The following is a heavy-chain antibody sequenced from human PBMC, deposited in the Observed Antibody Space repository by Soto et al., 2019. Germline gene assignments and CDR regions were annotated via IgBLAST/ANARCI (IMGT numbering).Heavy chain of an antibody. V-gene: IGHV3-15*01. CDR3: TAETYCGGGSCPEY. CDR2: IKSKKDGGTI. Sequence: EVQLVESGGGLVEPGGSLRLTCAVSGAPFSGHWMSWVRQAPGKGLEWVARIKSKKDGGTIEYAAPVKGRLTISRDDARNMLYLQMNSLKTEDTAIYYCTAETYCGGGSCPEYWGQGTLVNVSS. D-gene: IGHD2-15*01. CDR1: GAPFSGHW. J-gene: IGHJ4*02.